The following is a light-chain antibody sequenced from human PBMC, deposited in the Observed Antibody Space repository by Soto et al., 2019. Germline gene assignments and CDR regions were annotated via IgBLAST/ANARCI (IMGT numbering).Light chain of an antibody. CDR3: AGWDGSLKGFV. Sequence: QSVLTQPPSASGAPGQRVTISCSGSASNIGRDTVNWYQQVPGTAPKLLIYENNHRPSGVPDRFSGSKSGTSASLVFSGLQCEDEAEYFCAGWDGSLKGFVFGTGTKVTVL. V-gene: IGLV1-44*01. J-gene: IGLJ1*01. CDR2: ENN. CDR1: ASNIGRDT.